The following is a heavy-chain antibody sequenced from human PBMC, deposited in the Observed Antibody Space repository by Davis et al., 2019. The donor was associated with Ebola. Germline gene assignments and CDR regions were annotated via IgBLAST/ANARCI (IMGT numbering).Heavy chain of an antibody. CDR1: GFTFSSFW. Sequence: GGSLRLSCAASGFTFSSFWMSWVRQAPGKGLEWVSVIYSGGSTYYADSVKGRFTISRDNSKNTLYLQMNSLRAEDTAVYYCAKYLMPTIPYFDSWGQGTLVTVSS. J-gene: IGHJ4*02. V-gene: IGHV3-53*01. D-gene: IGHD5-24*01. CDR2: IYSGGST. CDR3: AKYLMPTIPYFDS.